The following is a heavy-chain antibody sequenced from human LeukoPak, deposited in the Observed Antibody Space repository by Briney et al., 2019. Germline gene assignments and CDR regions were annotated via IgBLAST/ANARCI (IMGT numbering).Heavy chain of an antibody. V-gene: IGHV3-33*01. D-gene: IGHD3-9*01. Sequence: GGSLRLSCAASGFTFSSYGMHWVRQAPGKGLEWVAVIWYDGSNKYYADSVKGRFTISRDNSKNTLYLQMNSLRAEDTAVYYFARERIDILTGYPPHGMDVWGKGTTVAVSS. CDR2: IWYDGSNK. J-gene: IGHJ6*04. CDR3: ARERIDILTGYPPHGMDV. CDR1: GFTFSSYG.